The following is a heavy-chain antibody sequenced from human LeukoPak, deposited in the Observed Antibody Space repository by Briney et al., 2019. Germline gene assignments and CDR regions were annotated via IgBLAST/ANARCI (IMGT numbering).Heavy chain of an antibody. CDR1: GVSITTTNF. CDR2: ISLRGRN. D-gene: IGHD1-26*01. J-gene: IGHJ5*02. Sequence: SETLSLTCGVSGVSITTTNFWSWVRQPPREGLEWIGEISLRGRNQYNPSLKSRVNTSIAESKNHLYLSRASATAADTAVYYCSRESGPYCPFGHWGQGTLVAVTS. CDR3: SRESGPYCPFGH. V-gene: IGHV4-4*02.